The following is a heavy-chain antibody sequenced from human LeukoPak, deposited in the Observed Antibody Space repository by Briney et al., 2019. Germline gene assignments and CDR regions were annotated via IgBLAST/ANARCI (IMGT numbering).Heavy chain of an antibody. CDR3: VAEMTASAAFDI. CDR1: GDSLTSRSHY. CDR2: LHHTGRN. V-gene: IGHV4-39*01. J-gene: IGHJ3*02. D-gene: IGHD2-21*02. Sequence: SETLSLTCTVSGDSLTSRSHYWGWIRQPPGKRLQWVASLHHTGRNYTNAALKSRVSISMDTAKSQFSLKVNSVTAADSGIYYCVAEMTASAAFDIWGQGTMVAVSS.